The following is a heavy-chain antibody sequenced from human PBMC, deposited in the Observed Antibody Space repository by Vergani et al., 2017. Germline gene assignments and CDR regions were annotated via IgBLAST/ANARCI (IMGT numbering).Heavy chain of an antibody. D-gene: IGHD3-22*01. CDR2: ISGSGGRT. V-gene: IGHV3-23*01. CDR3: AKRGALYYYDSSGYYNILGKVTDWYFDL. Sequence: EVQLLESGGGLVQPGGSLRLSCAASGFTFSSYAMSWVRQAPGKGLEWVSAISGSGGRTYYADSVKGRFTISRDNSKNTLYLQMNSLRAEDTAVYYCAKRGALYYYDSSGYYNILGKVTDWYFDLWGRGTLVTVSS. J-gene: IGHJ2*01. CDR1: GFTFSSYA.